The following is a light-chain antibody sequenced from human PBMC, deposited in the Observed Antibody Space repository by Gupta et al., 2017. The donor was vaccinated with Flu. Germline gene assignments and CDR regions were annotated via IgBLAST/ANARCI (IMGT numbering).Light chain of an antibody. CDR1: QSVSSND. CDR2: GAS. J-gene: IGKJ3*01. CDR3: QQYGDSPLT. V-gene: IGKV3-20*01. Sequence: EIVLTQSPGTLSLSPGERATLSCRASQSVSSNDLAWYQQKPGQAPRLLIYGASSRATDIPDRFSGSGSGTDFILTISRLEPEDFAVYSCQQYGDSPLTFGPGTKVDIK.